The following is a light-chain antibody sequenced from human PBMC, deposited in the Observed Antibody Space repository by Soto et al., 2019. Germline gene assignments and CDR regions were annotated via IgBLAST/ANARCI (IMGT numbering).Light chain of an antibody. CDR2: GAS. J-gene: IGKJ5*01. V-gene: IGKV3-15*01. Sequence: EIVMTQSPATLSVSPWERATLSCRASQSVSSNVAWYQQIPGQTPRLLIYGASTRATTIPVRFSGSGSGTDFTLTISRLEPEDFAVYYCQQYGSTPITFGQGTRLEIK. CDR1: QSVSSN. CDR3: QQYGSTPIT.